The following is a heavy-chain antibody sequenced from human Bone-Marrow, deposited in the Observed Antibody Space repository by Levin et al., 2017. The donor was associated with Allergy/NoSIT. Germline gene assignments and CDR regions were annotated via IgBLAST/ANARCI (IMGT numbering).Heavy chain of an antibody. V-gene: IGHV3-7*01. J-gene: IGHJ5*02. CDR3: PRGGYSFGFRGDNWFDP. CDR1: GFSFSTYW. D-gene: IGHD5-18*01. Sequence: PGGSLRLSCIASGFSFSTYWMTWVRQTPEKGLEWVASIKQDGSDTYYVDSVRGRFTISRDNAKNSVYLQMNSLRGEDTAVYYCPRGGYSFGFRGDNWFDPWGQGTLVTVSS. CDR2: IKQDGSDT.